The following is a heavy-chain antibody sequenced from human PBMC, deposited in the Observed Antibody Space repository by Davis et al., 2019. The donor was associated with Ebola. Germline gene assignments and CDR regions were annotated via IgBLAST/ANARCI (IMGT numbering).Heavy chain of an antibody. V-gene: IGHV5-51*01. CDR3: ARQQSYYYYGMDV. Sequence: GESLKISCKGSGYSFTSYWIGWVRQMPGKGLEWMGIIYPGDSDTRYSPSFRGPVTISADNSISTAYLQWSSLKASDTAMYYCARQQSYYYYGMDVWGQGTTVTVSS. J-gene: IGHJ6*02. CDR1: GYSFTSYW. CDR2: IYPGDSDT.